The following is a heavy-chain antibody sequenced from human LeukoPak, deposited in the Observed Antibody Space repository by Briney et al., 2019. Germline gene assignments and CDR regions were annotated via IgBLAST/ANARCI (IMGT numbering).Heavy chain of an antibody. J-gene: IGHJ4*02. CDR2: IYPGDSDT. Sequence: GESLKISCKGFGYRFTNYWIGWVRQMPGKGLEWMGIIYPGDSDTRYSPSFQGQVTISADKSISTAYLQWSSLKASDTAMYYCARLEYSGSSRVDDWGQGTLVTVSS. V-gene: IGHV5-51*01. CDR1: GYRFTNYW. D-gene: IGHD1-26*01. CDR3: ARLEYSGSSRVDD.